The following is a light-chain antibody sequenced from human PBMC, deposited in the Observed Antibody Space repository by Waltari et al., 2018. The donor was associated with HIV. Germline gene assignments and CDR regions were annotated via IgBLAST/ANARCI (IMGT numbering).Light chain of an antibody. V-gene: IGKV3-20*01. CDR2: GAS. CDR1: QTISSSH. CDR3: QHYGTSPKVT. Sequence: IVLTQSPGTLSFSPGERATLYCRASQTISSSHLAWFQQKPGQAPRLLPYGASTRASGIPDRFSGSGSGTDFTLTITKLEPEDSALYYCQHYGTSPKVTFGGGTKVEIK. J-gene: IGKJ4*01.